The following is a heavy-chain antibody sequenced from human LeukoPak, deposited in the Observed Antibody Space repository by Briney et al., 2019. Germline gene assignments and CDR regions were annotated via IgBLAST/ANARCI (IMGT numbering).Heavy chain of an antibody. V-gene: IGHV4-59*08. Sequence: SETLSLTCSVSGASIRSYFWSWIRQSPGKGLEWIGYVYDNDISNFNPSLESRVTISVDTSKNQFSLKLSSVTAADTAVYYCARGEYSSSSGSNWGQGTLVTVSS. CDR2: VYDNDIS. J-gene: IGHJ4*02. CDR3: ARGEYSSSSGSN. D-gene: IGHD6-6*01. CDR1: GASIRSYF.